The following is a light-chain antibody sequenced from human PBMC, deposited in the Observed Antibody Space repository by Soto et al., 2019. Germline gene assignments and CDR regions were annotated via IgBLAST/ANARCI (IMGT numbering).Light chain of an antibody. Sequence: DIHMTQSPSSLSASVGDRVTITCRASRGIDTYLNWYHQKPGKAPKLLIYAASSLQSGVPSRFSGSGSGTEFTLTISSLQPEDVATYYCQQTYITPLTFGQGTKLEIK. CDR2: AAS. V-gene: IGKV1-39*01. J-gene: IGKJ2*01. CDR3: QQTYITPLT. CDR1: RGIDTY.